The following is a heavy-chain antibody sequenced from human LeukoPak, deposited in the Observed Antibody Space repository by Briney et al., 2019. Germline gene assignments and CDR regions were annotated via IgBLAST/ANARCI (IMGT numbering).Heavy chain of an antibody. CDR2: IIPILGIA. CDR3: ARDRDYDWYYFDY. D-gene: IGHD3-9*01. CDR1: GGTFSSYT. V-gene: IGHV1-69*04. Sequence: GPSVKVSCKASGGTFSSYTISWVRQAPGQGLEWMGRIIPILGIANYAQKFQGRVTITADKSTSTAYMELSSLRSEDTAVYYCARDRDYDWYYFDYWGQGTLVTVSS. J-gene: IGHJ4*02.